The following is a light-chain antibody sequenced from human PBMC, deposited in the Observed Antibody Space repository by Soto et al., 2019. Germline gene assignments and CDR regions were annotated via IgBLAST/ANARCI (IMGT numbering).Light chain of an antibody. CDR3: QQYKRWRT. J-gene: IGKJ1*01. V-gene: IGKV3-15*01. CDR1: QSIDYR. CDR2: ATS. Sequence: ILMTHSPGTLCVSPGERVTLSCRASQSIDYRLAWYQQRPGQAPRLLIYATSTRVTGIPARFSGSGSGTEFTLTINGLQSQDFGVYYCQQYKRWRTFGQGTKVDIK.